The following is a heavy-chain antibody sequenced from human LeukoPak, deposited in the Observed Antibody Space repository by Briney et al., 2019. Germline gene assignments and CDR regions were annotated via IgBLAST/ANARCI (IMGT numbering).Heavy chain of an antibody. CDR2: IYHSGST. D-gene: IGHD1-26*01. J-gene: IGHJ4*02. V-gene: IGHV4-38-2*01. CDR3: ARQLLVGATKGEYYFDY. CDR1: GYSISSGYY. Sequence: SETLSLTGAVSGYSISSGYYWGWIRQPPGKGLEWIGSIYHSGSTYYNPSLKSRVTISVDTSKNQFSLKLSSVTAADTAVYYCARQLLVGATKGEYYFDYWGQGTLVTVSS.